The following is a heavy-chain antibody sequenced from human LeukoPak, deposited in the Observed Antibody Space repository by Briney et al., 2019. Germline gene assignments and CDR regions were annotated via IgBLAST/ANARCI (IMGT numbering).Heavy chain of an antibody. Sequence: GGSLRLSCAASGFTFSSYGMHWVRQAPGKGLEWVAFIRYDGSNKYYADSERRRFTVSMDNSKNTLYLQMNSLRAEDTAVYYYAKTTPQIAVTSKRDQPYYDYWGQGTLVIVSS. CDR1: GFTFSSYG. CDR2: IRYDGSNK. CDR3: AKTTPQIAVTSKRDQPYYDY. D-gene: IGHD4-17*01. V-gene: IGHV3-30*02. J-gene: IGHJ4*02.